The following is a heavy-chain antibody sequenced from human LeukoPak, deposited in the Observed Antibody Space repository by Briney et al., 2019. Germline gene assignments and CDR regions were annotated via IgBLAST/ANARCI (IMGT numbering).Heavy chain of an antibody. V-gene: IGHV3-21*01. CDR2: ISSSSSYI. J-gene: IGHJ4*02. CDR1: GFTFSSYS. Sequence: PGGSLRLSCAASGFTFSSYSMNWVRQAPGKGLEWVSSISSSSSYIYYADSVKGRFTISRDNAKNSLYLQMNSLRAEDTAVYYCARKAAYCGGDCYSDYWGQGTLVTVSS. CDR3: ARKAAYCGGDCYSDY. D-gene: IGHD2-21*02.